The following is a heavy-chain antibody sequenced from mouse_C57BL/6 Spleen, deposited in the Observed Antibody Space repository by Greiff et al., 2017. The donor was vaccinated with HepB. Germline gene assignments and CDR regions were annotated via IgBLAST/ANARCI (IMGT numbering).Heavy chain of an antibody. Sequence: QVQLKQSGAELAKPGASVKLSCKASGYTFTSYWMHWVKQRPGQGLEWIGYINPSSGYTKYNQKFKDKATLTADKSSSTAYMQLSSLTYEDSAVYYCARSGTTVVAENYYAMDYWGQGTSVTVSS. V-gene: IGHV1-7*01. D-gene: IGHD1-1*01. CDR3: ARSGTTVVAENYYAMDY. J-gene: IGHJ4*01. CDR2: INPSSGYT. CDR1: GYTFTSYW.